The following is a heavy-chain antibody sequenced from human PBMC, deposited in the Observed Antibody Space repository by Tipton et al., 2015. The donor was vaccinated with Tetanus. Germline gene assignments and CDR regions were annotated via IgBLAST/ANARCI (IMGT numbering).Heavy chain of an antibody. J-gene: IGHJ5*02. Sequence: TLSLTCSVSGGSISSGGYFWNWIRQRPGKGPEWIGYIYYSGSTYYNPSLKSRLSMSVDTSKNQFSLNLTSVTAADTAVYYCARDQGGGRVVRLNWFDPWGQGTLVTVSS. V-gene: IGHV4-31*03. CDR1: GGSISSGGYF. CDR3: ARDQGGGRVVRLNWFDP. D-gene: IGHD6-6*01. CDR2: IYYSGST.